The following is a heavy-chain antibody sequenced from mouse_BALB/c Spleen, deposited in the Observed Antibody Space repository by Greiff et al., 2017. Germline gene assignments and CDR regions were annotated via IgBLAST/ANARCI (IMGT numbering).Heavy chain of an antibody. Sequence: EVKLVESGPELVKPGASVKVSCKASGYAFTSYNMYWVKQSHGKSLEWIGYIDPYNGGTSYNQKFKGKATLTVDKSSSTAYMHLNSLTSEDSAVYYCARGGITTRYAMDYWGQGTSVTVSS. D-gene: IGHD2-4*01. J-gene: IGHJ4*01. CDR2: IDPYNGGT. V-gene: IGHV1S135*01. CDR3: ARGGITTRYAMDY. CDR1: GYAFTSYN.